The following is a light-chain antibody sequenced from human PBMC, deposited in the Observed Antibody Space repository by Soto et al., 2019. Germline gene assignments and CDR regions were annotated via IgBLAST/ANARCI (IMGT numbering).Light chain of an antibody. J-gene: IGLJ2*01. CDR1: SSDVGYYNR. Sequence: QSALTQPPSVSGSPGQSVTISCTGTSSDVGYYNRVSWYQQPPGTAPKLMVFEVSNRPSGVPDRFSGSKSGNTASLTISGLQAEDEADYYCGSYTTSSTLVFGGGTKVTVL. CDR3: GSYTTSSTLV. CDR2: EVS. V-gene: IGLV2-18*02.